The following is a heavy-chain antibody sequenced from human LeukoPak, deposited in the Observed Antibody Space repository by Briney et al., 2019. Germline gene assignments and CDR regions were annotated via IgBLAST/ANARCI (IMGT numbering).Heavy chain of an antibody. CDR2: INHSGST. V-gene: IGHV4-34*01. CDR1: GESFSGYY. D-gene: IGHD2-15*01. Sequence: SETLSLTCAVYGESFSGYYWSRIRQPPGKGLEWIGEINHSGSTNYNPSLKSRVTISVDTSKNQFSLKLTSVTAADTAVYYCAREDAQEGTNAFDIWGQGTMVTVSS. CDR3: AREDAQEGTNAFDI. J-gene: IGHJ3*02.